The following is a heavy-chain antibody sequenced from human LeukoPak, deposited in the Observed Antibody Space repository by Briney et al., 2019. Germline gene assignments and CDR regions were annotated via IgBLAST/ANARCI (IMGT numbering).Heavy chain of an antibody. D-gene: IGHD3-3*01. Sequence: GGSLRLSCAASGFTFSRYAMHWVRQAPGKGLEWVALISDDGNVKYYPDSMKGRFTISRDNSKNTPYLQMNNLRAEDTAVYYCASRFEWLSSFDYWGQGTLVTVSS. V-gene: IGHV3-30*03. CDR2: ISDDGNVK. CDR1: GFTFSRYA. CDR3: ASRFEWLSSFDY. J-gene: IGHJ4*02.